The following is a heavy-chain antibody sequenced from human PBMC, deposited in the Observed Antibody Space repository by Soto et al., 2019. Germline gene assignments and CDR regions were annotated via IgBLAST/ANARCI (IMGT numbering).Heavy chain of an antibody. D-gene: IGHD4-4*01. J-gene: IGHJ6*02. CDR3: ARELLTTGPPPGAYYYYYGMDV. CDR1: GYAFTSYD. V-gene: IGHV1-8*01. CDR2: MNPNSGNT. Sequence: ASVKVSCMASGYAFTSYDIDCVRQATRQRLVWMGWMNPNSGNTGYAQKFQGRVTMTRNTSISTAYMELSSLRSEDTAVYYCARELLTTGPPPGAYYYYYGMDVWGQGTTVTVSS.